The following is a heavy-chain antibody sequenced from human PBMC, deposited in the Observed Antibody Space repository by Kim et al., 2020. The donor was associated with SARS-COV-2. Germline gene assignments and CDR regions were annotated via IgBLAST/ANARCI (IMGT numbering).Heavy chain of an antibody. J-gene: IGHJ4*02. CDR2: INAGNGNT. CDR3: ARASRSMVRGVIGLAY. V-gene: IGHV1-3*01. Sequence: ASVKVSCKASGYTFTSYAMHWVHQAPGQRLEWMGWINAGNGNTKYSQKFQGRVTITRDTSASTAYMELSSLRSEDTAVYYCARASRSMVRGVIGLAYWGQGTLVTVSS. CDR1: GYTFTSYA. D-gene: IGHD3-10*01.